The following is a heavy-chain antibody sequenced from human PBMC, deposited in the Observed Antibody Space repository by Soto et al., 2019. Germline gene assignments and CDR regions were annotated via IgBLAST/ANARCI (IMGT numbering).Heavy chain of an antibody. CDR1: GFTFSSYT. Sequence: EVQLVESGGGLVQPGGSLRLSCAASGFTFSSYTMNWVRQAPGKGLEWVSYITGSSGVTSYADSVRGRFTISRDNAKNSLYLQLNSLTDEDTAVYYCARDQAYAVDYWGHGALVAVSS. V-gene: IGHV3-48*02. CDR2: ITGSSGVT. J-gene: IGHJ4*01. CDR3: ARDQAYAVDY.